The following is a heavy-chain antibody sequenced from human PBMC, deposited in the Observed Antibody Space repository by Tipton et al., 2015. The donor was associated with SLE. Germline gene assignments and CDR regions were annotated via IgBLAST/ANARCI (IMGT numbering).Heavy chain of an antibody. Sequence: SLRLSCTASGFTFSSQAMSWVRQAPGKGLEWVSRISSSGSSTSYADSVKGRFPISRDNSKNTLYLQMNSLRAEDTAVYYCAKMGRAFDIWGQGTMVTVSS. CDR2: ISSSGSST. V-gene: IGHV3-23*01. CDR1: GFTFSSQA. J-gene: IGHJ3*02. CDR3: AKMGRAFDI. D-gene: IGHD1-26*01.